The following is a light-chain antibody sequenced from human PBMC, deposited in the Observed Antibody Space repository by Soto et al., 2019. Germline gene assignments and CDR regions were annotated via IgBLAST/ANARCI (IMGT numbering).Light chain of an antibody. CDR3: QQYWTIPQT. Sequence: DLVMTQSPDSLTVSLGERATINCKSSQSSNNKNYLAWYQQKPGQPPKLLIYRASTRESGVPDRFSGSGSGTDFTLTISSLQAEDVAVYYCQQYWTIPQTFGQGTKVEIK. J-gene: IGKJ1*01. V-gene: IGKV4-1*01. CDR1: QSSNNKNY. CDR2: RAS.